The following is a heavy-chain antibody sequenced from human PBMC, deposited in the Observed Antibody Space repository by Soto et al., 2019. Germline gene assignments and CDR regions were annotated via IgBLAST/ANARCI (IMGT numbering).Heavy chain of an antibody. Sequence: PSETLSLTCSVSGGSINSSSYFWGWVRQPPGKGLEWIGSIYYSGSTYYNPSLRSRVTISVDTSTNHFSLKLSSVTAADTAVSYCARHYSSGSRNWFDPWGQGTLVTVSS. CDR2: IYYSGST. J-gene: IGHJ5*02. CDR3: ARHYSSGSRNWFDP. V-gene: IGHV4-39*01. D-gene: IGHD6-19*01. CDR1: GGSINSSSYF.